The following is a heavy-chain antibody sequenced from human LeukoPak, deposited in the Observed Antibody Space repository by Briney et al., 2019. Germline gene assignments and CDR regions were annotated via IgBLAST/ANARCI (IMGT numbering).Heavy chain of an antibody. CDR3: ASTRRAAVAGRFDS. J-gene: IGHJ4*02. CDR1: GASMSSNY. D-gene: IGHD6-19*01. V-gene: IGHV4-4*09. Sequence: SETLSLTCNVSGASMSSNYWSWIRRPPGEGLEWIGYIYHSGNTNYSPSLESRVTMSVDESKNQFSLRVHFVSAADAAVYYCASTRRAAVAGRFDSWGQGTLVTVSS. CDR2: IYHSGNT.